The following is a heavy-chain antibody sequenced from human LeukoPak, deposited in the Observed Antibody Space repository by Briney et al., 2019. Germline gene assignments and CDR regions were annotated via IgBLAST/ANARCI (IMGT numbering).Heavy chain of an antibody. V-gene: IGHV1-18*01. CDR3: ARPTASYDTLDI. CDR2: ISIYNSLT. D-gene: IGHD1-26*01. J-gene: IGHJ3*02. CDR1: GYTFSSYG. Sequence: GASVTVSCKASGYTFSSYGISWVRQAPGKGLARVGWISIYNSLTRYPEKFQDRVTLTTDASTSTAYMELRSLRSDDAAVYYCARPTASYDTLDIWGQGTRVTVSS.